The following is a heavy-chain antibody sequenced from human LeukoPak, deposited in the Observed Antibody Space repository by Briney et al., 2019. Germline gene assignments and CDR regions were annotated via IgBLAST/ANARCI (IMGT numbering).Heavy chain of an antibody. V-gene: IGHV4-59*01. CDR2: IYYSGST. Sequence: PSETLSLTCTVSGGSISSYYWSWIRQPPGKRLEWIGYIYYSGSTNYNPSLKSRVTISVDTSKNQFSLKLSSVTAADTAVYYCARDGAVAGTNYYYGMDVWGQGTTVTISS. CDR1: GGSISSYY. D-gene: IGHD6-19*01. J-gene: IGHJ6*02. CDR3: ARDGAVAGTNYYYGMDV.